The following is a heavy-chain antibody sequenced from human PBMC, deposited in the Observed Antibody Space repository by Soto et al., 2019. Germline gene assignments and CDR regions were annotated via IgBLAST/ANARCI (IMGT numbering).Heavy chain of an antibody. J-gene: IGHJ4*02. Sequence: PGGSLRLSCAASGFTFSSYAMSWVRQAPGKGLEWVSAISGSGGSTYYADSVKGRFTISRDNSKNTLYLQMNSLRAEDTAVYYCAKVGLRYYYDSRYFDYWGRGTLVTVSS. D-gene: IGHD3-22*01. CDR3: AKVGLRYYYDSRYFDY. CDR1: GFTFSSYA. CDR2: ISGSGGST. V-gene: IGHV3-23*01.